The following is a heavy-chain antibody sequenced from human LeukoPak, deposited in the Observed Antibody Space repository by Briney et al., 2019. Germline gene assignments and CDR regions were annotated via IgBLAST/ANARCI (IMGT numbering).Heavy chain of an antibody. Sequence: GGSLRLSCAASGFTFSSYAMHWVRQAPGKGLEYVSAISGNGGSTYYANSVKGRFTISRDNSKNTLYLQMGSLRAEDMAVYYCARTWDSSGCPDGWRYYYYMDVWGKGTTVTVSS. V-gene: IGHV3-64*01. CDR2: ISGNGGST. CDR3: ARTWDSSGCPDGWRYYYYMDV. D-gene: IGHD3-22*01. J-gene: IGHJ6*03. CDR1: GFTFSSYA.